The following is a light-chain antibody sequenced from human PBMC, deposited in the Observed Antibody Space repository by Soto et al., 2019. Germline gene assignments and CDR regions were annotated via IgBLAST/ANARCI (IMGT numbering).Light chain of an antibody. CDR2: RAS. CDR3: QQYYDWPIT. CDR1: QSVRSN. V-gene: IGKV3-15*01. J-gene: IGKJ5*01. Sequence: EIVLTQSPGTLSLSPGERATFSCRASQSVRSNLDWYQQKPGQAPRLLIYRASPRATFSPARFSGRGSGTQFTLTISSLHSEDFAVYSCQQYYDWPITFGQGTRLEIK.